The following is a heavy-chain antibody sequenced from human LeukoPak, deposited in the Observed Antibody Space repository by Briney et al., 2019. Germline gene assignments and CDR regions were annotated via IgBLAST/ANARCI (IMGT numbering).Heavy chain of an antibody. CDR1: GGSISSSSYY. CDR2: IYYSGST. Sequence: SETLSLTCTVSGGSISSSSYYWGWIRQPPGKGLEWIGSIYYSGSTYYNPSLKSRVTISVDTSKNQFSLKLSSVTAADTAVYYSTRGDPYYYSMEVWGKGTTVTISS. J-gene: IGHJ6*03. D-gene: IGHD3-10*01. CDR3: TRGDPYYYSMEV. V-gene: IGHV4-39*01.